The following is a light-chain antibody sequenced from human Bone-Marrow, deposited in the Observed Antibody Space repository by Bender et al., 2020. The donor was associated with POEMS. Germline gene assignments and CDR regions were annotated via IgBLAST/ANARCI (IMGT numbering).Light chain of an antibody. V-gene: IGLV2-8*01. CDR1: SSDVGGYNF. Sequence: QSALTQPPSASGSPGQSVTISCTGTSSDVGGYNFVSWYQQHPGKAPKLIIYEVTKRPPGVADRFSGSKSGNTASLTVSGLQAEDEADYYCSSYAGGSNLVFGGGTKLTVL. CDR3: SSYAGGSNLV. J-gene: IGLJ2*01. CDR2: EVT.